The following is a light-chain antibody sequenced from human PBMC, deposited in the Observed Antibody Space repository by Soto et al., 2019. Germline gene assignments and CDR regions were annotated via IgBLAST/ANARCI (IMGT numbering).Light chain of an antibody. Sequence: EIVMTQSPGTLSVSPGEGATLSCRASQNVRNDVAWYQQKPGQAPRLLIFSASYRANGVPARFSGSGSGTDLSLTISSLQSEDFAVYYCQQYGSSPSTF. CDR1: QNVRND. V-gene: IGKV3-15*01. J-gene: IGKJ5*01. CDR2: SAS. CDR3: QQYGSSPST.